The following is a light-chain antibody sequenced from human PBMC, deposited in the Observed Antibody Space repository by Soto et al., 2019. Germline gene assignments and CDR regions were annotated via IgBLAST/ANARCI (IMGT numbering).Light chain of an antibody. CDR2: KVS. J-gene: IGKJ4*01. V-gene: IGKV2-30*02. CDR1: ESLVHDDVNTY. CDR3: MQGTHWPLT. Sequence: DVVMTQSPLSLPVTLGQPSSISCRSSESLVHDDVNTYLNGFQQRPVHSPRRLIYKVSNRDSWVPDRFSGSGSVTDFTLKINRVEAEDGGIYYCMQGTHWPLTVGGGTKVDIK.